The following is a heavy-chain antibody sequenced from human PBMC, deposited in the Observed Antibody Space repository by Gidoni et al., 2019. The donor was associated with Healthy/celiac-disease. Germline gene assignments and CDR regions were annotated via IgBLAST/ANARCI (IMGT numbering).Heavy chain of an antibody. Sequence: EVQLVESGGGLVKPGGSLRLSCAASGFTFSSYSMNWVRQAPGKGLEWVSSISSSSSYIYYADSLKGRFTISRDNAKNSLYLQMNSLRAEDTAVYYCARGSYCGGDCYQTPFDYWGQGTLVTVSS. CDR2: ISSSSSYI. D-gene: IGHD2-21*02. CDR1: GFTFSSYS. J-gene: IGHJ4*02. V-gene: IGHV3-21*01. CDR3: ARGSYCGGDCYQTPFDY.